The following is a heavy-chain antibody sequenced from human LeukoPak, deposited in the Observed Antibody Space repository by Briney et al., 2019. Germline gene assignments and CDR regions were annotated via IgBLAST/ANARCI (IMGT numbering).Heavy chain of an antibody. D-gene: IGHD3-10*02. V-gene: IGHV3-11*04. CDR2: ISSSGSTI. Sequence: GGSLRLSCADSGFTFSNAWMSWVRQAPGKGLEWVSYISSSGSTIYYADSVKGRFTISRDNAKNSLYPQMNSLRAEDTAVYYCAELGITMIGGVWGKGTTVTISS. CDR3: AELGITMIGGV. J-gene: IGHJ6*04. CDR1: GFTFSNAW.